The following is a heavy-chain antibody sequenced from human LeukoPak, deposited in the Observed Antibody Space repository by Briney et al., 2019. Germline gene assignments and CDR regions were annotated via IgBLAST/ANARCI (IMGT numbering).Heavy chain of an antibody. CDR2: ISGRSGTT. CDR3: ARDRRGDGYNDY. Sequence: GGSLRLSCVASGFTFTSSAMSWVRQAPGKGLEWVSAISGRSGTTYYADSVKGRFTISRDNAKNSLYLQMNSLRAEDTAVYYCARDRRGDGYNDYWGQGTLVTVSS. J-gene: IGHJ4*02. V-gene: IGHV3-23*01. D-gene: IGHD5-24*01. CDR1: GFTFTSSA.